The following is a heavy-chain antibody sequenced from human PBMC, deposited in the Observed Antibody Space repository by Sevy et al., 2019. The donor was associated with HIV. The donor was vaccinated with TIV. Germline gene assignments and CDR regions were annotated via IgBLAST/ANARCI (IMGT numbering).Heavy chain of an antibody. J-gene: IGHJ4*02. V-gene: IGHV5-51*01. CDR1: GYSFTSHW. CDR2: IYPDDSDT. D-gene: IGHD3-22*01. CDR3: ATSRSGYFDSSGYYIY. Sequence: GESLKISCKGSGYSFTSHWLGWVRHMPGKGLEWMGIIYPDDSDTKYSPSFQGQVTFSADKSIGTAYLQWSGLKASDTAMYYCATSRSGYFDSSGYYIYWGQGTLVTVSS.